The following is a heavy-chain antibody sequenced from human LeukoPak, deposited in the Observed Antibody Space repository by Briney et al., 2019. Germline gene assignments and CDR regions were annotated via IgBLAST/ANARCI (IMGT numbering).Heavy chain of an antibody. V-gene: IGHV1-2*02. CDR1: GYTFTGYY. CDR3: ARDSVKIAAAGSYYYGMDV. Sequence: GASVKVSCKASGYTFTGYYMHWVRQAPGQGLEWMGWINPNSGGTNYAQKFQGRVTMTRDTSISTAYMELSRLGSDDTAVYYCARDSVKIAAAGSYYYGMDVWGQGTTVTVSS. J-gene: IGHJ6*02. CDR2: INPNSGGT. D-gene: IGHD6-13*01.